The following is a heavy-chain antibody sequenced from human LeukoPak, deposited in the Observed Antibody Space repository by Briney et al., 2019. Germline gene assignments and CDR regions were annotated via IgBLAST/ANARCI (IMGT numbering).Heavy chain of an antibody. J-gene: IGHJ4*02. CDR2: IRSGTGSK. V-gene: IGHV3-48*01. Sequence: QTGGSLRLSCVASGFTFSAYGMNWVRQAPGKGLEWLSYIRSGTGSKHYTDSVTGRFTISRDNAKNSLDLEMNSLRAEDTAVYYCARDDNSVGLDYDFWSGYYMGMFDYWGQGTLVTVSS. CDR1: GFTFSAYG. D-gene: IGHD3-3*01. CDR3: ARDDNSVGLDYDFWSGYYMGMFDY.